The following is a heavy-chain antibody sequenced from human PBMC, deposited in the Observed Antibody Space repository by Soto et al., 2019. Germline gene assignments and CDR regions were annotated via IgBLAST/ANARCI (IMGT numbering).Heavy chain of an antibody. Sequence: QVQLQQWGAGLLKPSETLSLTCAVYGGSFSGYYWSWIRQPPGKGLEWIGEINHSGSTNYNPSLTSRVIISVDTSKNQFSLKLSSVTAADSAVYYCARGRPVIVGATGYYGMDVWGQGTTVTVSS. CDR3: ARGRPVIVGATGYYGMDV. CDR1: GGSFSGYY. J-gene: IGHJ6*02. CDR2: INHSGST. D-gene: IGHD1-26*01. V-gene: IGHV4-34*01.